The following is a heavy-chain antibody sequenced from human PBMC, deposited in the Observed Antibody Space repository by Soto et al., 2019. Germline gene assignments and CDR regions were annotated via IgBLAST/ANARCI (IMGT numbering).Heavy chain of an antibody. D-gene: IGHD5-12*01. Sequence: SETLSLTCTVSGGSISSSSYYWGWIRQPPGKGLEWIGSIYYSGSTYYNPSLKSRVTISADTSKNQFSLKLSSVTAADTAVYYCARDPIVATIFTLEGPMDVWGQGTTVTVSS. CDR3: ARDPIVATIFTLEGPMDV. CDR1: GGSISSSSYY. J-gene: IGHJ6*02. CDR2: IYYSGST. V-gene: IGHV4-39*07.